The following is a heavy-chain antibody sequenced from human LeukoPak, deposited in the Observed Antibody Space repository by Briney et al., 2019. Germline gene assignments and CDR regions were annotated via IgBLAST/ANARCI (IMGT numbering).Heavy chain of an antibody. D-gene: IGHD3-10*01. CDR1: GFTFDDYA. CDR2: ISWNSGSI. J-gene: IGHJ4*02. CDR3: AKVNYYGSGSYYNGIFFDY. Sequence: PGGSLRLSCAASGFTFDDYAMHWVRQAPGKGLEWVSGISWNSGSIGYADSVKGRITISRDNAKNSLYLQMNSLRAEDTALYYRAKVNYYGSGSYYNGIFFDYWGQGTLVTVSS. V-gene: IGHV3-9*01.